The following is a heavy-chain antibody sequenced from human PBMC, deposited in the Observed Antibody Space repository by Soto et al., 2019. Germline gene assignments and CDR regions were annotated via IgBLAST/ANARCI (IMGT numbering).Heavy chain of an antibody. CDR1: GGSFSGYY. Sequence: SETLSLTCAVYGGSFSGYYWSWIRQPPWKGLEWIGEINHSGSTNYNPSLKSRVTISVDTSKNQFSLKLSSVTAADTAVYYCARAFGVVPYYYYYGMDVWGQGTTVTVSS. CDR2: INHSGST. J-gene: IGHJ6*02. V-gene: IGHV4-34*01. CDR3: ARAFGVVPYYYYYGMDV. D-gene: IGHD3-3*01.